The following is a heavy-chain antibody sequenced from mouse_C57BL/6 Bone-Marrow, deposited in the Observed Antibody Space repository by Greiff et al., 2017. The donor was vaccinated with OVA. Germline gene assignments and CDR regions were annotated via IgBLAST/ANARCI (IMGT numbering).Heavy chain of an antibody. CDR2: IRSKSNNYAT. J-gene: IGHJ1*03. D-gene: IGHD2-3*01. CDR1: GFSFNTYA. CDR3: VRLDVYWYFDV. V-gene: IGHV10-1*01. Sequence: EVQRVESGGGLVQPKGSLKLSCAASGFSFNTYAMNWVRQAPGKGLEWVARIRSKSNNYATYYADSVKDRFTISRDDSESMLYLQMNNLKTEDTAMYYCVRLDVYWYFDVWGTGTTVTVSS.